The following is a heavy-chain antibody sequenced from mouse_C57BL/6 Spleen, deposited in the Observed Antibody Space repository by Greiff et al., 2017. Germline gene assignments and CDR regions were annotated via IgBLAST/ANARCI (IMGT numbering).Heavy chain of an antibody. CDR3: ARGRDYYAMDY. V-gene: IGHV5-17*01. CDR1: GFTFSDYG. Sequence: EVNLVESGGGLVKPGGSLKLSCAASGFTFSDYGMHWVRQAPEKGLEWVAYISSGSSTIYYADTVKGRFTISRDNAKNTLFLQMTSLRSEDTAMYYCARGRDYYAMDYWGQGTSVTVSS. J-gene: IGHJ4*01. CDR2: ISSGSSTI.